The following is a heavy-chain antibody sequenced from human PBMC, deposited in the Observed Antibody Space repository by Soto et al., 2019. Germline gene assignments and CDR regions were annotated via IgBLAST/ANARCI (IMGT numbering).Heavy chain of an antibody. J-gene: IGHJ5*01. Sequence: PSETLSLTCTVSGDSVSSGNYYWSWIRQPPGKGLEWIGHIYYSGSTNYSPSLKSRVTISLDTPNNQFSLKVTSVTAADTAVYYCAMIPVDTYMIDWFDPWGQGTLVT. V-gene: IGHV4-61*01. CDR3: AMIPVDTYMIDWFDP. D-gene: IGHD3-16*01. CDR2: IYYSGST. CDR1: GDSVSSGNYY.